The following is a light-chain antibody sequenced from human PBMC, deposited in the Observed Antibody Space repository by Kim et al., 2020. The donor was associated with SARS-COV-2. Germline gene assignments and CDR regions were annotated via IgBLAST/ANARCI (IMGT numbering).Light chain of an antibody. CDR3: QQRSNWPIT. Sequence: FPPGHRATHACSASQCVSIYLAWYQQKPGPAPRLLNYDASNRATGIPARFSGSGSGTDFTLPISSLEPEDFAVYYCQQRSNWPITFGQETRLEIK. CDR1: QCVSIY. CDR2: DAS. V-gene: IGKV3-11*01. J-gene: IGKJ5*01.